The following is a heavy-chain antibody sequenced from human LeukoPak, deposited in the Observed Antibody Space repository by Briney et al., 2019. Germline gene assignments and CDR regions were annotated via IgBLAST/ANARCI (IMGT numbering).Heavy chain of an antibody. D-gene: IGHD6-19*01. J-gene: IGHJ4*02. Sequence: PGGSLRLSCAASGFTFSSYSMNWVRQAPGKGLEWVSSISSSSSYIYYADSVKGRFTISRDNAKNSLYLQMNSLRAEDTAVYYCAREPYSSGPDGSRFDYWGQGTLVTVSS. CDR2: ISSSSSYI. CDR1: GFTFSSYS. CDR3: AREPYSSGPDGSRFDY. V-gene: IGHV3-21*01.